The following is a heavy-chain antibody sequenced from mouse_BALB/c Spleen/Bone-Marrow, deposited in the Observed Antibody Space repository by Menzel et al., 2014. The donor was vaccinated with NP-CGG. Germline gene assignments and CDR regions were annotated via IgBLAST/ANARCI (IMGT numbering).Heavy chain of an antibody. CDR3: ARSDGYRDMDY. J-gene: IGHJ4*01. V-gene: IGHV1-82*01. Sequence: QVQLQQSGPELVKPGASVKISCKASGYAFSSSWMNWVKQRPGQGXEWIGRIYPGDGDTKYNGKFKGKATLTADKSSSTAYMQLSSLTSVDSAVYFCARSDGYRDMDYWGQGTSVTVSS. D-gene: IGHD2-3*01. CDR1: GYAFSSSW. CDR2: IYPGDGDT.